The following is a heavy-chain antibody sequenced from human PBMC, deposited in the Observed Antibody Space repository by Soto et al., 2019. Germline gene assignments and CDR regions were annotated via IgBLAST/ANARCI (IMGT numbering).Heavy chain of an antibody. Sequence: GGSLRLSCAASGFTFSSYAMRWVRQAPEKGLEWVSAISGSGGSMYYADSVKGRFTISRDNSKNTLYLQMNSLRAEDTAVYYCARRGSGSYYDYWGQGTLVTVSS. V-gene: IGHV3-23*01. CDR1: GFTFSSYA. D-gene: IGHD1-26*01. CDR3: ARRGSGSYYDY. CDR2: ISGSGGSM. J-gene: IGHJ4*02.